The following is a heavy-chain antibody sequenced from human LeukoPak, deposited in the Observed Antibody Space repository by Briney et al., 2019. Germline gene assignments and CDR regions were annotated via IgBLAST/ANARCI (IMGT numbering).Heavy chain of an antibody. D-gene: IGHD3-10*01. V-gene: IGHV4-4*02. CDR2: IYHSGST. J-gene: IGHJ6*03. Sequence: SETLSLTCAVSGGSISSSNWWSWVRQPPGKGLEWIGEIYHSGSTNYNPSLKGRVTISVDKSKNQFSLKLSSVTAADTAVYYCARVGITMVRGVSSYYYYYMDVWGKGTTVTVSS. CDR3: ARVGITMVRGVSSYYYYYMDV. CDR1: GGSISSSNW.